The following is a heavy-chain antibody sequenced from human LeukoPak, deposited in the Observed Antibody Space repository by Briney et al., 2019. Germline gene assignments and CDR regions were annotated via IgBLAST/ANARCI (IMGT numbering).Heavy chain of an antibody. CDR1: GYTFTSYY. CDR2: INPSGGST. J-gene: IGHJ1*01. Sequence: ASVNASCKPSGYTFTSYYMHWVRQSPGQGLEWMGIINPSGGSTSYAQKFQGRVTMTKDTSTSTVYMALSSLRSEDTAVYYCARDGSYYGSGDQHWGQGTLVTVSS. CDR3: ARDGSYYGSGDQH. V-gene: IGHV1-46*01. D-gene: IGHD3-10*01.